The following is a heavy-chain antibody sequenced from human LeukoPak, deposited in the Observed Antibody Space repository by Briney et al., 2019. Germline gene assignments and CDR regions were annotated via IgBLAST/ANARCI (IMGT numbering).Heavy chain of an antibody. D-gene: IGHD2-15*01. CDR1: GGSFSGYY. CDR2: INHSGST. J-gene: IGHJ4*02. V-gene: IGHV4-34*01. Sequence: SETLSLTCAVYGGSFSGYYWSWIRQPPGKGLEWIGEINHSGSTNYNPSLKSRVTISVDTSKNQFSLKLSSVTAADTAVYYCARETKGAPNCGGGSCYSVYYFDYWGQGTLVTVSS. CDR3: ARETKGAPNCGGGSCYSVYYFDY.